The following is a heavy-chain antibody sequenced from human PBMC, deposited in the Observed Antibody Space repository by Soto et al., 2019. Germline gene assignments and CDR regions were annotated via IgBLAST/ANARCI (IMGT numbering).Heavy chain of an antibody. V-gene: IGHV4-61*08. D-gene: IGHD1-1*01. CDR3: ARSRTDIYYYYYYMDL. CDR2: IYYSPST. CDR1: GGSISNRGCY. J-gene: IGHJ6*03. Sequence: SEPLPHLCSVAGGSISNRGCYWIRNRKHPGTGLEWIGYIYYSPSTNSNPSLTSPVTISVDTSKTQFSLKLSSVTAAHTAVSFCARSRTDIYYYYYYMDLWGKGTTVTVSS.